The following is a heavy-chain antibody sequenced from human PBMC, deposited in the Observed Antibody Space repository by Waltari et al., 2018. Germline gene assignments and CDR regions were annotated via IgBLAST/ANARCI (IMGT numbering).Heavy chain of an antibody. CDR2: ISRSGSAI. D-gene: IGHD4-17*01. CDR1: GFTFSSDI. J-gene: IGHJ4*02. Sequence: EVQLVESGGGLVQPGGSLRLSCADSGFTFSSDIMNWVRQAPGKGLEWLSYISRSGSAIYYADSVKGRFTISRDNAKNSLSLHMNTLRAEDTAIYYCARQYGDSLTHWGQGTLVTVSS. CDR3: ARQYGDSLTH. V-gene: IGHV3-48*01.